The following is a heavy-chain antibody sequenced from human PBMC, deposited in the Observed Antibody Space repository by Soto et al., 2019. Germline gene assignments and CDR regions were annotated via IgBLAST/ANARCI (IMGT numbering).Heavy chain of an antibody. D-gene: IGHD4-17*01. V-gene: IGHV4-4*02. Sequence: SETLSLTCAVSGGSISSSNWWSWVRQPPGKGLEWIGEIYHSGSTNYNPSLKSRVTISVDKSKNQFSLKLSSVTAADTAVYYCARVSTTHYYGMDVWGQGTTVTVSS. CDR2: IYHSGST. J-gene: IGHJ6*02. CDR3: ARVSTTHYYGMDV. CDR1: GGSISSSNW.